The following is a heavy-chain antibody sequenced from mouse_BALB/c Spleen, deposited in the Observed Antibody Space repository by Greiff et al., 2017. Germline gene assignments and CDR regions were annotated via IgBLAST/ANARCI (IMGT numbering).Heavy chain of an antibody. J-gene: IGHJ4*01. D-gene: IGHD1-1*01. V-gene: IGHV5-6*02. CDR1: GFTFSSYG. Sequence: DVKLVESGGDLVKPGGSLKLSCAASGFTFSSYGMSWVRQTPDKRLEWVATISSGGSYTYYPDSVKGRFTISRDNAKNTLYLQMSSLKSEDTAMYYCARQDYYGSSYVAMDYWGQGTSVTVAS. CDR3: ARQDYYGSSYVAMDY. CDR2: ISSGGSYT.